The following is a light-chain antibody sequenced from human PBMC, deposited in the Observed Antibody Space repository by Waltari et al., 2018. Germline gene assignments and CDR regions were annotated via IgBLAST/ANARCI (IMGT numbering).Light chain of an antibody. CDR1: RNLLYSPNNKDF. Sequence: DIVMTQSPDSLVVSLGERATINCKSSRNLLYSPNNKDFLAWYQQKPGQPPKLLIYWASTRESGVPDRFTGSGSGTDFSLTISSLQAEDVAVYYCQKYYDTPYTFGQGTKLEIK. V-gene: IGKV4-1*01. CDR3: QKYYDTPYT. J-gene: IGKJ2*01. CDR2: WAS.